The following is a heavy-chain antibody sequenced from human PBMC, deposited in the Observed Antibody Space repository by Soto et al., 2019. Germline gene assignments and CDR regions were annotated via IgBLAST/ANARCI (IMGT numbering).Heavy chain of an antibody. CDR3: VRKYPGTRPFDY. D-gene: IGHD2-2*01. V-gene: IGHV3-23*01. Sequence: WGSLRLSCAASGFTFNRYAMNWVRQAPGKGLAWVSAIGTYGNTYYANSVKGRFTISRDNSRTTLYLQMNSLRVEDTALYYCVRKYPGTRPFDYWGQGTLVTVS. CDR1: GFTFNRYA. J-gene: IGHJ4*01. CDR2: IGTYGNT.